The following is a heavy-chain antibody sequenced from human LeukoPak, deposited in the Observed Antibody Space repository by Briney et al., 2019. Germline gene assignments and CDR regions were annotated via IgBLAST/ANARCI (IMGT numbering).Heavy chain of an antibody. J-gene: IGHJ4*02. CDR1: GFTFSSYG. D-gene: IGHD4/OR15-4a*01. V-gene: IGHV3-30*02. Sequence: GGSLRLSCAASGFTFSSYGMHWVRQAPGKGLEWVAFIRYDGSNKYYADSVKGRFTISRDNSKNTLYLQMNSLRAEDTAVYYCAKVAHQMVRQNHFDYWGQGTLVTVSP. CDR2: IRYDGSNK. CDR3: AKVAHQMVRQNHFDY.